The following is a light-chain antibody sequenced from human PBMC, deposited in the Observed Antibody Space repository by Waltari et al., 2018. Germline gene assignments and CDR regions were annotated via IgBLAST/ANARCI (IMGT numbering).Light chain of an antibody. V-gene: IGLV2-23*01. J-gene: IGLJ3*02. Sequence: QSALTQPASVSGSPGQSIPISCPGTSSYVGSYNLVSWYQQHPGKAPNLMIYADTERPSGVSNRFSGSKSGNTASLTISGLQAEDEADYYCCSYAGSTTWVFGGGTKLTVL. CDR3: CSYAGSTTWV. CDR1: SSYVGSYNL. CDR2: ADT.